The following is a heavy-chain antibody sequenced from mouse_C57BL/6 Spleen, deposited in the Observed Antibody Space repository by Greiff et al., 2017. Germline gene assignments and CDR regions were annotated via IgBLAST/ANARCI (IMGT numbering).Heavy chain of an antibody. Sequence: EVQRVESGGGLVKPGGSLKLSCAASGFTFSSYAMSWVRQTPEKRLEWVATIRGGGSYTYYPDNVKGRFTISRDNAKNNLYLQMSHLKSEDTAMYYWARAELTIRTNWDFDVWGTGTTVTVAS. V-gene: IGHV5-4*01. CDR2: IRGGGSYT. J-gene: IGHJ1*03. CDR3: ARAELTIRTNWDFDV. CDR1: GFTFSSYA. D-gene: IGHD2-12*01.